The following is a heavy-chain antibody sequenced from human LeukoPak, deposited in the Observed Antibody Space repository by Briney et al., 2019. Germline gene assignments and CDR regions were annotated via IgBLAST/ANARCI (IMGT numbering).Heavy chain of an antibody. J-gene: IGHJ3*02. Sequence: ASVKVSCKASGGTFLSYAISCVRQAPGQGLEWMGGIIPIFGTANYTQKFQGRVTITADKSTSTAYIELSSLRSEDTAVYYCARGQRPMVVVPAATAYCGGDCYHEAFDIWGQGTMVTVSS. D-gene: IGHD2-21*02. V-gene: IGHV1-69*06. CDR1: GGTFLSYA. CDR3: ARGQRPMVVVPAATAYCGGDCYHEAFDI. CDR2: IIPIFGTA.